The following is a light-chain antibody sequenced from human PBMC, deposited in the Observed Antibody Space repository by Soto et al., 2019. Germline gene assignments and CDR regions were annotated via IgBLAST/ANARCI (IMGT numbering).Light chain of an antibody. Sequence: DIQMTQSPSTLSASVGDRVTITCRASQSIGAALAWYQQKPGKAPDLLIYRTSTFEGGVPSRFSGSGSGTEFTLAISSLQPDDFATYYCQQYHIFLTFGQGTKVDIK. V-gene: IGKV1-5*03. CDR1: QSIGAA. CDR2: RTS. CDR3: QQYHIFLT. J-gene: IGKJ2*01.